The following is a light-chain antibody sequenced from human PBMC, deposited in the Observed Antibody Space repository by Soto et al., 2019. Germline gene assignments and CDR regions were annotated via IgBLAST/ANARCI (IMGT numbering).Light chain of an antibody. V-gene: IGKV1-9*01. CDR2: AAS. CDR3: QQRKSYPIT. Sequence: DIQLTQSPSFLSASVGDRVTITCRASQDINTYLAWYQQKPGKAPKLLIFAASTLQNGVPSRFSGIGSGQEFTVTITSLQPEDFATYYCQQRKSYPITFGQGTRLEIK. J-gene: IGKJ5*01. CDR1: QDINTY.